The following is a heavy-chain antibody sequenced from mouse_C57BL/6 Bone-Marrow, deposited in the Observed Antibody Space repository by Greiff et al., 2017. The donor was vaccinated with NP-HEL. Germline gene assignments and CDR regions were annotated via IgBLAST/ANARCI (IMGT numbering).Heavy chain of an antibody. D-gene: IGHD4-1*01. CDR3: AAPNFLCAY. CDR2: IHPNSGST. J-gene: IGHJ3*01. V-gene: IGHV1-64*01. Sequence: VKLMESGAKLVKPGASVKLSCKASGYTFTSYWMHWVKQRPGQGLEWIGMIHPNSGSTNDNEKFKSKATLTVDKSSSTAYMQLSSLTSEDSAVYYCAAPNFLCAYWGQGTLVTVSA. CDR1: GYTFTSYW.